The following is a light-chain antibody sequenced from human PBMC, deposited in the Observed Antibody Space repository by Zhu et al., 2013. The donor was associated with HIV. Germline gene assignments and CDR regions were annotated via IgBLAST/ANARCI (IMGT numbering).Light chain of an antibody. CDR2: DAS. J-gene: IGKJ2*01. CDR1: QIVSSNY. Sequence: EIVLTQSPGTLSLSPGERATLSCRASQIVSSNYLAWYQQKPGQAPRLLIFDASNRATGIPDRFSGSGSETDFTLTISRLEPEDFAVYYCQQYGNSPPYTFGQGTKLEI. V-gene: IGKV3-20*01. CDR3: QQYGNSPPYT.